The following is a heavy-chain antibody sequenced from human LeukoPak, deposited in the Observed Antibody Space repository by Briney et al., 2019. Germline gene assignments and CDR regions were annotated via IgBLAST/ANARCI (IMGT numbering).Heavy chain of an antibody. D-gene: IGHD2/OR15-2a*01. Sequence: GESLKISFKGSGYSFTSYWISWVRQMPGKGLERMGRIDPSDSYTNYSPSFQGHVTISADKSISTAYLQWSSLKASDTAMYYCATGQNIGQADYWGQGTLVTVSS. CDR1: GYSFTSYW. CDR2: IDPSDSYT. J-gene: IGHJ4*02. V-gene: IGHV5-10-1*01. CDR3: ATGQNIGQADY.